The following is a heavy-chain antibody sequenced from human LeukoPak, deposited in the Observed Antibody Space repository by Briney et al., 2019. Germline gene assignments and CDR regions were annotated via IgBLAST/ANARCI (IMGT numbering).Heavy chain of an antibody. Sequence: GGSLRLSCAASGFTFSSYAMNWVRQAPGKGLEWVSYISSSGSTIYYADSVKGRFTISRDNAKNSLYLQMNSLRAEDTAVYYCARGTPYSSGWRNYYYYMDVWGKGTTVTVSS. D-gene: IGHD6-19*01. CDR3: ARGTPYSSGWRNYYYYMDV. CDR1: GFTFSSYA. CDR2: ISSSGSTI. J-gene: IGHJ6*03. V-gene: IGHV3-48*04.